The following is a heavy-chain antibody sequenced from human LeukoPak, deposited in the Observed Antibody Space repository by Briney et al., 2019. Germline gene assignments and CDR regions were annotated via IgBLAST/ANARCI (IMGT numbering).Heavy chain of an antibody. CDR1: GFTFSSYA. CDR3: AKDFPPIAAAGHYFDY. CDR2: ISGSGGST. D-gene: IGHD6-13*01. J-gene: IGHJ4*02. V-gene: IGHV3-23*01. Sequence: PGGSLRLSCAASGFTFSSYAMSWVRQAPGKGLEWGSAISGSGGSTYYADSVKGRFTISRDNSKNTLYLQMNSLRAEDTAVYYCAKDFPPIAAAGHYFDYWGQGTLVTVSS.